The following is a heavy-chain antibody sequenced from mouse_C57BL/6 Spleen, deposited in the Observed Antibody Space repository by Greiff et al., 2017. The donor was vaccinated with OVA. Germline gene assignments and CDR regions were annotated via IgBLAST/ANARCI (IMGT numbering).Heavy chain of an antibody. CDR3: VTAQATAY. D-gene: IGHD3-2*02. J-gene: IGHJ3*01. CDR2: INPSNGDT. Sequence: QVQLQQPGPELVNPGASVKLSCKASGYTFTSYWMHWVKQRPGQGLEWIGNINPSNGDTNFNEKFKSKATLTVDKSSSIVYMQLSSLTSEDSAVYYCVTAQATAYWGQGTMVTVSA. V-gene: IGHV1-53*01. CDR1: GYTFTSYW.